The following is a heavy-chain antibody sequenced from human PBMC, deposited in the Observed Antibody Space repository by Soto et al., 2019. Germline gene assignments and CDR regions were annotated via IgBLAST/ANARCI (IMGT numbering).Heavy chain of an antibody. CDR2: IRSSGSGT. CDR3: ARDARVSGTYYYYYMDV. D-gene: IGHD3-3*01. CDR1: GFNLSNYA. J-gene: IGHJ6*03. Sequence: EVQLLESGGGLVQPGGSLRLSCAASGFNLSNYAMHWVRQGPGRGLEYLASIRSSGSGTHYADSVKGRFTISRDNSKNTLYLQMGSLRTDDTALYHCARDARVSGTYYYYYMDVWGKGTTVTVSS. V-gene: IGHV3-64*07.